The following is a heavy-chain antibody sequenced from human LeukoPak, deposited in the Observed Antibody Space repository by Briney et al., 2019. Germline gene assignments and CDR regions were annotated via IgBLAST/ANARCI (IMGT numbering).Heavy chain of an antibody. CDR3: ARSPHILTGENFDY. J-gene: IGHJ4*02. CDR1: GYTFTGYY. V-gene: IGHV1-2*02. CDR2: INPNHGDT. D-gene: IGHD3-9*01. Sequence: GASVKVSCKASGYTFTGYYMHWVRQPPGQGLEWMGWINPNHGDTNYAQKFQDRVSMTRDTSISTAYMHLSRLRSADTTVYYCARSPHILTGENFDYWGQGTLLTVSS.